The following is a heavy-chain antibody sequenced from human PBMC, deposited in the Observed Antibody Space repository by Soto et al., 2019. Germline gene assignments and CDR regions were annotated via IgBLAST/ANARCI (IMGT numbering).Heavy chain of an antibody. Sequence: EVQLVESGGGLVQPGGSLRLSCVASGFTVTDIYMNWVRQAPGKGLEWVSVIDKDVTDYADFVSVRFSVSTDTSKNALYLQLDNLSAEDKAVYYCAREPRYCSGGSCSIMGDAFDIWGQGAMVTVSS. CDR2: IDKDVT. CDR1: GFTVTDIY. D-gene: IGHD2-15*01. J-gene: IGHJ3*02. CDR3: AREPRYCSGGSCSIMGDAFDI. V-gene: IGHV3-66*01.